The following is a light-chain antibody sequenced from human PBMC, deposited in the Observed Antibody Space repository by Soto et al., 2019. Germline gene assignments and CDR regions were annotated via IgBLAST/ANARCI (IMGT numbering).Light chain of an antibody. J-gene: IGKJ2*03. Sequence: EIVLTQSPGTLSLSLGERATLSCRASQSVSSNYLAWYQQKPGQAPRLLIYATSSRATGIPDRFSGSGSGTDFPLTIRRLEPEDFAVYYCQPYGNSPRYSFGQGTKLEIK. V-gene: IGKV3-20*01. CDR1: QSVSSNY. CDR2: ATS. CDR3: QPYGNSPRYS.